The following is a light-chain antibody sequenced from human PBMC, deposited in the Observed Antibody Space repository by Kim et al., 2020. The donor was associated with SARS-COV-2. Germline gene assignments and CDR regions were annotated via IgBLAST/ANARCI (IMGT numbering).Light chain of an antibody. V-gene: IGLV1-44*01. CDR2: SNN. CDR1: WPNIGSDP. J-gene: IGLJ2*01. Sequence: PRRGVAYACSRSWPNIGSDPVPWYLQHPGRAPKLLIYSNNQRPSGVPDRFSGSKSGTSASLAISGLQSEDEADYYCAAWLGSRGVFGGGTQLTVL. CDR3: AAWLGSRGV.